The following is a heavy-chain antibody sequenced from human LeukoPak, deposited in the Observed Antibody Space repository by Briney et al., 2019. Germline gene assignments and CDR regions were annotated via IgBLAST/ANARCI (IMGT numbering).Heavy chain of an antibody. CDR3: ARVTGSIDY. CDR2: MNPKSGNT. J-gene: IGHJ4*02. D-gene: IGHD1-26*01. V-gene: IGHV1-8*01. Sequence: ASVRVSCKASGYTFTSYDINWVRQATGQGLEWMGWMNPKSGNTGYAQKFQGRVTMTRDTSISTAYMELGSLRSEDTAAYYCARVTGSIDYWGQGTLVTVSS. CDR1: GYTFTSYD.